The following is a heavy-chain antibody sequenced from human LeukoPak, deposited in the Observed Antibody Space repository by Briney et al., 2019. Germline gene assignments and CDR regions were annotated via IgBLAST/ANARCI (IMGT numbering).Heavy chain of an antibody. V-gene: IGHV3-21*01. Sequence: GGSLRLSCTASGFTFSDYNINWVRQAPGKGLEWVSSISSSSSYIYYADSVRGRFTISRDNAKNSLYLQMNSLRTEDTAVYYCARYDVIPADRSGLYYYAMDVWSQGTTVTVSS. CDR3: ARYDVIPADRSGLYYYAMDV. CDR2: ISSSSSYI. J-gene: IGHJ6*02. D-gene: IGHD2-2*01. CDR1: GFTFSDYN.